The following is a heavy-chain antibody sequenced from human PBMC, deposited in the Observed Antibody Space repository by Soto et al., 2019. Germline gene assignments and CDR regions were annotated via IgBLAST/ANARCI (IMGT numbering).Heavy chain of an antibody. D-gene: IGHD5-12*01. CDR1: GGSFSGHY. CDR2: INHSGGT. V-gene: IGHV4-34*01. J-gene: IGHJ4*02. Sequence: SETLSLTCAVYGGSFSGHYWSWIRQPPGKGLEWSGEINHSGGTNQNPSFKSRLSISVDTSKSQFSLKLRSVTAADTAVYYCARGIKIIVAPDKYSFDSWGQGTLVTVSS. CDR3: ARGIKIIVAPDKYSFDS.